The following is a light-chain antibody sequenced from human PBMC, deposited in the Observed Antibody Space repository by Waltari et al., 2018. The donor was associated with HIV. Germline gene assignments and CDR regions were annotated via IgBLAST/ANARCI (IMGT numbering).Light chain of an antibody. CDR1: SRDIGAYNY. Sequence: QSALTQPASVSGSPGQSITISCTGTSRDIGAYNYVSWYQQPPGKAPKLVIYEVGTRASGVADRFAGSKSGNTSSLTISGLQSEDEADYHCCAYAGPTGLSEVFGGGTKLTVL. V-gene: IGLV2-23*02. CDR2: EVG. J-gene: IGLJ2*01. CDR3: CAYAGPTGLSEV.